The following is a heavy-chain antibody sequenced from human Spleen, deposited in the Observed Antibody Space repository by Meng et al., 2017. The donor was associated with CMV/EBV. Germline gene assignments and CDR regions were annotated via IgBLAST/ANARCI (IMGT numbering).Heavy chain of an antibody. CDR3: ARGQVVGATLWFDL. CDR1: GGSINGYY. CDR2: VSDSGNT. V-gene: IGHV4-59*01. Sequence: SETLSLTCSVSGGSINGYYWSWIRQPPGKGLEWIEYVSDSGNTNYNPSLKSRVAISEDTSKNQFSLQLRSVTAADTAMFYCARGQVVGATLWFDLWGRGTLGTVSS. D-gene: IGHD1-26*01. J-gene: IGHJ5*02.